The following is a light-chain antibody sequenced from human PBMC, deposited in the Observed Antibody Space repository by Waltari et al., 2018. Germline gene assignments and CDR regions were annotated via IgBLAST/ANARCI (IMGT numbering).Light chain of an antibody. CDR3: QTGGHGTWV. J-gene: IGLJ3*02. Sequence: QLVVTQSPSASAPLGASVKLTCTLSSGHSSNIVAWLQQRPEKGPRYLMKVNSDGSLIKGDDIPDRFSGSSSGAERYLTISSLQPDDEADYYCQTGGHGTWVFGGGTTLTVL. CDR2: VNSDGSL. V-gene: IGLV4-69*01. CDR1: SGHSSNI.